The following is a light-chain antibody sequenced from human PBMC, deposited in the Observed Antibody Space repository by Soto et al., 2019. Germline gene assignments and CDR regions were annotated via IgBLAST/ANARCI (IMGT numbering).Light chain of an antibody. Sequence: EIVLAQSPAPLSFSPGERATLSCRASQSVSSSYLAWYQQKPGQAPRLLIYGASSRATGIPDRFSGGGSGTDFTLTISRLEPEDFAVYYCQQYGSSLGTFGQGTKVDIK. CDR3: QQYGSSLGT. CDR2: GAS. CDR1: QSVSSSY. J-gene: IGKJ1*01. V-gene: IGKV3-20*01.